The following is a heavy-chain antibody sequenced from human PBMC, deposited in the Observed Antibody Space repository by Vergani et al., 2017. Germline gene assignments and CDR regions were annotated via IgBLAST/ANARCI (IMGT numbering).Heavy chain of an antibody. CDR3: ARGDYGILTGYRY. J-gene: IGHJ4*02. V-gene: IGHV1-46*03. D-gene: IGHD3-9*01. CDR2: INPSGGHT. Sequence: VKGVKSGAEVKKSGASVKVSCKTSGYTFSNYYMHWVRKAPGQGLEWMGIINPSGGHTNYAQKFQGRVTMTRDTSTSTVYMELSSLRSEDTAIYYCARGDYGILTGYRYWGQGTLVTVSA. CDR1: GYTFSNYY.